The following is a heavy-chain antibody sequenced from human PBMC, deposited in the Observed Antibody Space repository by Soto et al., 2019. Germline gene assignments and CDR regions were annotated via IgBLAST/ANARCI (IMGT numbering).Heavy chain of an antibody. V-gene: IGHV4-31*03. CDR1: GVSISSGGYY. J-gene: IGHJ3*02. CDR2: IYYSGST. D-gene: IGHD3-9*01. Sequence: SETLSLTCTVSGVSISSGGYYWSWIRQHPGKGLEWIGYIYYSGSTYYNPSLKSRVTISVDTSKNQFSLKLSSVTAADTAVYYCARESPIYYDILTGSQIRAFDIWGQGTMVTVSS. CDR3: ARESPIYYDILTGSQIRAFDI.